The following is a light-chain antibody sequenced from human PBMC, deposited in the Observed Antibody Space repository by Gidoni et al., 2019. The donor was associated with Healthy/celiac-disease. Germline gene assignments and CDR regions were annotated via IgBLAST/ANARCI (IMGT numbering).Light chain of an antibody. CDR2: GAS. V-gene: IGKV3-20*01. CDR3: QQYGSSPVT. Sequence: EIVLTQSPGTLSLSTVARATLSCRTSQRVSSSYLAWYQQNPGPAPRLLICGASSRATGIPDRFSGSWCGTYFTLTISILEPEDFVVYYCQQYGSSPVTFGQGTKVEIK. J-gene: IGKJ2*01. CDR1: QRVSSSY.